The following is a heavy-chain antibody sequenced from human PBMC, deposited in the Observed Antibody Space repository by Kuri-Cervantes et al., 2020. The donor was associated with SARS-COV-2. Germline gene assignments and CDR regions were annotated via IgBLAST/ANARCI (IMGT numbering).Heavy chain of an antibody. J-gene: IGHJ6*03. CDR2: IYPGDSDT. D-gene: IGHD6-19*01. CDR3: ARQMGYSSGQLYYYYYMDV. CDR1: GYSFTSYW. Sequence: GESLKISFKGSGYSFTSYWIGLVRQMPGKGLEWMGIIYPGDSDTRYSPSFQGQVTISADKSISTAYLQWSSLKASDTAMHYCARQMGYSSGQLYYYYYMDVWGKGTTVTVSS. V-gene: IGHV5-51*01.